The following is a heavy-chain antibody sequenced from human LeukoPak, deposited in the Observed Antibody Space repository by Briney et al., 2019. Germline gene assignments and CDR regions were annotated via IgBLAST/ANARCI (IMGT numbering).Heavy chain of an antibody. V-gene: IGHV3-21*01. D-gene: IGHD6-19*01. CDR3: ARGPIAVAGTGGDY. CDR1: GFTFSSYS. Sequence: PGGSLRLSCAASGFTFSSYSMNWVRQAPGKGLEWVSSISSSSSYIYYADSVKGRFTISRDNAKNSLYLQMNSLRAEDTAVYYCARGPIAVAGTGGDYWGQGTLVTVSS. J-gene: IGHJ4*02. CDR2: ISSSSSYI.